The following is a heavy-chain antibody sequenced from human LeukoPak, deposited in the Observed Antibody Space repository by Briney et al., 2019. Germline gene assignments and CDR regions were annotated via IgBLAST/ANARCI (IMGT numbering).Heavy chain of an antibody. V-gene: IGHV3-7*01. Sequence: GGSLRLSCAASGFTFSSYAMSWVRQAPGKGLEWVANIKQDGSEKYYVDSVKGRFTISRDNAKNSLYLQMNSLRAEDTAVYYCARGDDLGVAGRYYYYGMDVWGQGTTVTVSS. CDR1: GFTFSSYA. D-gene: IGHD3-3*01. CDR3: ARGDDLGVAGRYYYYGMDV. CDR2: IKQDGSEK. J-gene: IGHJ6*02.